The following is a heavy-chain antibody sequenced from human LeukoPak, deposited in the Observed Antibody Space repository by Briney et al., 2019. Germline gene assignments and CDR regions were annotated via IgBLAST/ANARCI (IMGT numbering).Heavy chain of an antibody. J-gene: IGHJ1*01. CDR3: ARGRCIDSSCVEYFQL. V-gene: IGHV3-7*01. CDR2: IKRDGSEK. Sequence: PGGSLRLSCAASGFTFTDYWMSWVRQAPGKGLEWVANIKRDGSEKYYVDSVKGRFTISRDNAKNTLFLHMNSLRGEDAAMYYCARGRCIDSSCVEYFQLWGQGTLVSVSS. D-gene: IGHD3-9*01. CDR1: GFTFTDYW.